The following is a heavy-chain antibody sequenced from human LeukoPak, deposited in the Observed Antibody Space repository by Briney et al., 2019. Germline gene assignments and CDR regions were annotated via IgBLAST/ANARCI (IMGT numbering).Heavy chain of an antibody. CDR1: GYTFTSYD. D-gene: IGHD1-26*01. Sequence: ASVKVSCKASGYTFTSYDINWVRQATGQGLEWMGWMSPNSGNTGYAQKFQGRVTMTRNTSISTAYMELSSLRSEDTAVYYCARSYYYYYYMDVWGKGTTVTISS. CDR3: ARSYYYYYYMDV. V-gene: IGHV1-8*01. J-gene: IGHJ6*03. CDR2: MSPNSGNT.